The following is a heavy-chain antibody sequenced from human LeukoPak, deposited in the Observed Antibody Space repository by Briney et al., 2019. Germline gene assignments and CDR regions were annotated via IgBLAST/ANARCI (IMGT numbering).Heavy chain of an antibody. CDR1: GYTFTNYA. V-gene: IGHV1-3*01. CDR3: ARVCASRCTSNNCFAPYLYYYSLDV. Sequence: ASVTVSCKASGYTFTNYAMHWVRQAPGKRLEWMGWINAGNGNTKYSQKFQDRVTITRDTYTRTDYMELSSLSSEYTAVYYCARVCASRCTSNNCFAPYLYYYSLDVWGQGTMVTVSS. CDR2: INAGNGNT. D-gene: IGHD2-2*01. J-gene: IGHJ6*02.